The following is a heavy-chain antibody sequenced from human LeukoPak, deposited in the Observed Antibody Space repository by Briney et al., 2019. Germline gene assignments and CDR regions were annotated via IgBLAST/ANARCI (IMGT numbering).Heavy chain of an antibody. D-gene: IGHD3-3*01. CDR2: ISSSGSTI. Sequence: GGSLLLSCAASGFTFSSYEMNWVRQATGKGLEWVSYISSSGSTIYYADSVKGRLTISRDNAKNSLYLQMNGLRGEDTAAYYCERDLITIFGVATGGLDYWGQGTLVTVSS. V-gene: IGHV3-48*03. CDR3: ERDLITIFGVATGGLDY. J-gene: IGHJ4*02. CDR1: GFTFSSYE.